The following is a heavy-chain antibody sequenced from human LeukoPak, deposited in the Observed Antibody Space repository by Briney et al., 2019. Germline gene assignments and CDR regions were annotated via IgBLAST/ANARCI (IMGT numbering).Heavy chain of an antibody. J-gene: IGHJ6*03. CDR2: INHSGST. CDR1: GGSFSGYY. Sequence: SETLSLTCAVYGGSFSGYYWSWIRQPPGKGLEWIGEINHSGSTNHNPSLKSRVTISVDTSKNQFSLKLSSVTAADTAVYYCARWKLGIGYYYYMDVWGKGTTVTVSS. V-gene: IGHV4-34*01. D-gene: IGHD7-27*01. CDR3: ARWKLGIGYYYYMDV.